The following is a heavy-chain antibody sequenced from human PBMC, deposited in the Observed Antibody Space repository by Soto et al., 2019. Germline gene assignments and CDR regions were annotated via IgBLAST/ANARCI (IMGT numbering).Heavy chain of an antibody. CDR2: IYHSGST. CDR1: GGSISSGGYS. J-gene: IGHJ5*02. Sequence: SETLSLTCAVSGGSISSGGYSWSWIRQPPGKGLEWIGYIYHSGSTYYNPSLKSRVTISVDRSKNRFSLKLSSVTAADTAVYYCARGPSSRWFDPWGQGTLVTVSS. CDR3: ARGPSSRWFDP. V-gene: IGHV4-30-2*01.